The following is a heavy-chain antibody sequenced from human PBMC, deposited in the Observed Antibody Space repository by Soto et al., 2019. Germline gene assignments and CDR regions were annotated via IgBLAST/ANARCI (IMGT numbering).Heavy chain of an antibody. CDR1: GGSFTFSGYY. J-gene: IGHJ4*02. V-gene: IGHV4-34*01. CDR3: VRGRILRLRLGDFDS. D-gene: IGHD5-12*01. Sequence: SETLFLTCTVYGGSFTFSGYYWSWIRQPPGKGLEWSGEINHSGSTNYTPSLESRVTISLDTSKNQFSLDLTSVTAADTAVYYCVRGRILRLRLGDFDSWGQGTLVTVSS. CDR2: INHSGST.